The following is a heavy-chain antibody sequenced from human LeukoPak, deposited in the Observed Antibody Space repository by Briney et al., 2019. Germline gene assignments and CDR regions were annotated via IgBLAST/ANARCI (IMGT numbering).Heavy chain of an antibody. Sequence: GSLRLSCAASGFTVSSNYMSWVRQPPGKGLEWIGESNHSGRTNYNPSLKSRVTVSLDTSRNQFSLKLSSVTAADTAVYYCARGGRSEYYGSGSHDYWGQGTLVTVSS. V-gene: IGHV4-34*01. CDR2: SNHSGRT. CDR3: ARGGRSEYYGSGSHDY. J-gene: IGHJ4*02. D-gene: IGHD3-10*01. CDR1: GFTVSSNY.